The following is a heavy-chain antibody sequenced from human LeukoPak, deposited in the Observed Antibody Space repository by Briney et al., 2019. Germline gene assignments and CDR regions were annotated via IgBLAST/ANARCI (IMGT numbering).Heavy chain of an antibody. Sequence: ASVKVSFKASGHTFTGYHMHWMRQAPGQGLEWMGWINPNSGGTNYAQKFQGRVTMTSDTSISTAYMELSSLRSDDTAVYYCARDSYYDSSGYYSSEYFQHWGQGTLVTVSS. J-gene: IGHJ1*01. CDR3: ARDSYYDSSGYYSSEYFQH. CDR1: GHTFTGYH. D-gene: IGHD3-22*01. V-gene: IGHV1-2*02. CDR2: INPNSGGT.